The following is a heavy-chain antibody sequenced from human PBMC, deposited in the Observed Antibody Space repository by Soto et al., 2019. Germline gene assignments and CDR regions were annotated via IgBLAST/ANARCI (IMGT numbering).Heavy chain of an antibody. V-gene: IGHV1-18*04. J-gene: IGHJ5*02. CDR3: AISYDTGFDP. Sequence: QLQVVQSAAEVKKPGASVRVSCKAYGYPFIKYGISWIRQAPEQGLEWMGWIKVDSGYTNYAQKFQGRVTMTADTSSDTAFMELRSLRLDDTAVYFCAISYDTGFDPWGQGTLVSVSS. D-gene: IGHD3-9*01. CDR1: GYPFIKYG. CDR2: IKVDSGYT.